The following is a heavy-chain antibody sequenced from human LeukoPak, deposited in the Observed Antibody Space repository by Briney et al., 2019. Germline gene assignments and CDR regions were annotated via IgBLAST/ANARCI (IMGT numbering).Heavy chain of an antibody. CDR3: ARGGSRTFDS. Sequence: GGSLRLSCAASGLIFTNYWMSWVRQAPGRALEWVARITADGSEKYYVDSVRGRFTISRDNAKNSLYLQMNSLRAEDTAVYYCARGGSRTFDSWGQGTLVTVSS. J-gene: IGHJ4*02. V-gene: IGHV3-7*01. D-gene: IGHD3-10*01. CDR1: GLIFTNYW. CDR2: ITADGSEK.